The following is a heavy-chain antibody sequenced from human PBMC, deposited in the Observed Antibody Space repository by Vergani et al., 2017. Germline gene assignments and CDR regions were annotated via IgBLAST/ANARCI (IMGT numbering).Heavy chain of an antibody. D-gene: IGHD5-18*01. J-gene: IGHJ4*02. Sequence: QVQLQESGPGLVQPSQTLSLTCTVSGGSISSGDYYWSWIRQPPGTGLEWIGYIYYSGSIYYNPSLKSRVTMSVDTSKNQFSLKLSSVSAAVTAVDYCDSDESTAMVIRYWGEGSLVTVSS. CDR1: GGSISSGDYY. V-gene: IGHV4-30-4*08. CDR3: DSDESTAMVIRY. CDR2: IYYSGSI.